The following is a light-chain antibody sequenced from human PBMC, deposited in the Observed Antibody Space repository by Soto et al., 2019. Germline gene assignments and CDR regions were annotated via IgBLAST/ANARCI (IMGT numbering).Light chain of an antibody. J-gene: IGKJ4*02. Sequence: EIVMTQSPGTLSVSPGERATLFCRASQSVSNKLAWYQQKPGQAPRLIIYGTSTRATGIPARFSGSGSGTDFTLTISSLQSEDFAIYYCQQSNKWPQFGGGTKVEIK. CDR3: QQSNKWPQ. CDR1: QSVSNK. V-gene: IGKV3-15*01. CDR2: GTS.